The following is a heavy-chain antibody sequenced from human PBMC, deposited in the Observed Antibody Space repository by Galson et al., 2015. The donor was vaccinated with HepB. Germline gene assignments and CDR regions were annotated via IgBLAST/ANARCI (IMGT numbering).Heavy chain of an antibody. J-gene: IGHJ4*02. CDR3: AREDAFYYDRSGYLDY. Sequence: SLRLSCAASEFTFSSYAIHWVRQAPGKGLESVAVISYDGSNKYYADSVKGRFTISRDNSKSTLYLQMNSLRAEDTAVYFCAREDAFYYDRSGYLDYWGQGTLVIVSS. CDR2: ISYDGSNK. D-gene: IGHD3-22*01. V-gene: IGHV3-30*04. CDR1: EFTFSSYA.